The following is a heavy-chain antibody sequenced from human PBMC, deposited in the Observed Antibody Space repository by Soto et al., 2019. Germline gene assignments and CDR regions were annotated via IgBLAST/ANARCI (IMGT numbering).Heavy chain of an antibody. V-gene: IGHV4-4*07. Sequence: PSETLSLTCTVSGGSISSYYWSWIRQPAGKGLEWIGRIYTSGSTNYNPSLKSRVTMSVDTSKNQFSLKLSSVTAADTAGYYLARDQPIAAAVLYYYGMDVWGQGTTVTVSS. CDR1: GGSISSYY. CDR2: IYTSGST. J-gene: IGHJ6*02. CDR3: ARDQPIAAAVLYYYGMDV. D-gene: IGHD6-13*01.